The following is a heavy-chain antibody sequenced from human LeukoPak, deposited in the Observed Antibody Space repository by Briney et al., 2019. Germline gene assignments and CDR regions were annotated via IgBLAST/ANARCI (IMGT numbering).Heavy chain of an antibody. CDR3: ARGSYYYDSSGFLCDY. Sequence: ASVKVSCKASGYTFTSYGISWVRQAPGQGLEWMGWISAYNGNTNYAQKLQGRVTITADESTSTAYMELSSLRSEDTAVYYCARGSYYYDSSGFLCDYWGQGTLVTVSS. V-gene: IGHV1-18*01. J-gene: IGHJ4*02. CDR2: ISAYNGNT. CDR1: GYTFTSYG. D-gene: IGHD3-22*01.